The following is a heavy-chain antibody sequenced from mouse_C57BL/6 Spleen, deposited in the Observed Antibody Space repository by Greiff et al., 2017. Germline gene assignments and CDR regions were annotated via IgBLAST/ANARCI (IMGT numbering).Heavy chain of an antibody. J-gene: IGHJ3*01. CDR1: GFTFSSYA. V-gene: IGHV5-4*01. Sequence: EVQLVESGGGLVKPGGSLKLSCAASGFTFSSYAMSWVRQTPEKRLEWVATISDGGSYTYYPDNVKGRFTISRDNAKNNLYLQMSHLKSEDTAMYYCARDHYDEAWFAYWGQGTLVTVSA. D-gene: IGHD1-2*01. CDR2: ISDGGSYT. CDR3: ARDHYDEAWFAY.